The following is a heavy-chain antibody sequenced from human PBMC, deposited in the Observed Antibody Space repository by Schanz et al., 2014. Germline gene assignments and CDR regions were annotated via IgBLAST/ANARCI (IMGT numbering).Heavy chain of an antibody. CDR3: AKDSTHIDIVLVPTAIDY. D-gene: IGHD2-2*01. CDR2: MSYDGSIK. V-gene: IGHV3-30*02. J-gene: IGHJ4*02. Sequence: PGGSLRLSCAASGFTFSSYGMHWVRQAPGKGLEWVAAMSYDGSIKYYGDSVKGRFTISRDNSKNTLYLHMNTLRSEDTAVYYCAKDSTHIDIVLVPTAIDYWGQGTLVNVSS. CDR1: GFTFSSYG.